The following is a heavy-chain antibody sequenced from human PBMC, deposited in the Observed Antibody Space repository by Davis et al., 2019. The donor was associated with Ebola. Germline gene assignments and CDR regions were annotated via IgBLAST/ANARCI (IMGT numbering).Heavy chain of an antibody. V-gene: IGHV3-30*14. CDR1: TFSFNVYA. CDR3: ARGDNYYGLDV. Sequence: PGGSLRLSCGASTFSFNVYAMHWVRQAPGKGLEWVAVIGHDGTTKTYADSVKGRLIISRDNSKNTMSLQMNSLGADDTAVYYCARGDNYYGLDVWGQGTTVTVSS. J-gene: IGHJ6*02. CDR2: IGHDGTTK.